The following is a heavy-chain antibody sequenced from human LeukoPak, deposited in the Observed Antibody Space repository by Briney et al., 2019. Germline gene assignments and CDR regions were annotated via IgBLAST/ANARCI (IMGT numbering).Heavy chain of an antibody. D-gene: IGHD3-10*01. Sequence: GGSLRLSCAASGFTFSNYWMTLVRQAPGKGLEWVANIKQDGSEKYYVDSVKGRFTISRDDAKNSLYLQMNSLRAEDTAVYYCARGHRGFSYWGQGTLVTVSS. J-gene: IGHJ4*02. CDR1: GFTFSNYW. CDR2: IKQDGSEK. CDR3: ARGHRGFSY. V-gene: IGHV3-7*01.